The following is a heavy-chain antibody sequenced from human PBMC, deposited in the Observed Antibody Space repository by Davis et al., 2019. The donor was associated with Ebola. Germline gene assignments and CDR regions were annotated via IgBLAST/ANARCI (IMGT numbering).Heavy chain of an antibody. CDR2: ISWNSGSI. CDR1: GFTFDDYA. CDR3: ARDGAVAGLDY. Sequence: SLKISCAASGFTFDDYAMHWVRQAPGKGLEWVSGISWNSGSIGYADSVKGRFTISRDNAKNSLYLQMNSLRAEDTAVYYCARDGAVAGLDYWGQGTLVTVSS. D-gene: IGHD6-19*01. V-gene: IGHV3-9*01. J-gene: IGHJ4*02.